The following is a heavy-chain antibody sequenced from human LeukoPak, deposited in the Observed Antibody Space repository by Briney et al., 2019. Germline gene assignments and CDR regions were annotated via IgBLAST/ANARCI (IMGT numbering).Heavy chain of an antibody. D-gene: IGHD1-26*01. CDR3: AKGRGWEASYYYCYMDV. CDR1: GFIFATYG. J-gene: IGHJ6*03. V-gene: IGHV3-30*02. Sequence: GGSLRLSCAASGFIFATYGMHWVRQAPGKGLEWVTYISLDSSDKYYTDSVKGRFTISRDNSKNTLYLQMNSLRAEDTAVYYCAKGRGWEASYYYCYMDVWGKGTTVTISS. CDR2: ISLDSSDK.